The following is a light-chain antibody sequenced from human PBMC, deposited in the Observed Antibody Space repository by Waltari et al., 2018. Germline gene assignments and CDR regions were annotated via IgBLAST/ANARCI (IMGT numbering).Light chain of an antibody. Sequence: QSALTPPASASGSPGQSITTSCTGTSSDVGPYNLVSWYQQHPGKAPKLLIYEGSKRPSGVSDRFSGSRSGNTASLTISGLQADDEGYYYCCSYAGGRTWVFGGGTKLTVL. V-gene: IGLV2-23*01. CDR3: CSYAGGRTWV. CDR2: EGS. CDR1: SSDVGPYNL. J-gene: IGLJ3*02.